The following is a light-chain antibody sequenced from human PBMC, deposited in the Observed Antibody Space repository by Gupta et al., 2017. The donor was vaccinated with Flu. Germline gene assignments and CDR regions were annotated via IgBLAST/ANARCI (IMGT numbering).Light chain of an antibody. CDR2: QDI. CDR1: KLGEKY. J-gene: IGLJ3*02. Sequence: SYEVTQPPSVSVSPGQTATITCSGDKLGEKYTCWYQQKPGQSPVLVIHQDIKRPSGIPERFSGSNSGNTATLTISGTQARDEADYYCQAWDSSTWVFGGGTKLTVL. V-gene: IGLV3-1*01. CDR3: QAWDSSTWV.